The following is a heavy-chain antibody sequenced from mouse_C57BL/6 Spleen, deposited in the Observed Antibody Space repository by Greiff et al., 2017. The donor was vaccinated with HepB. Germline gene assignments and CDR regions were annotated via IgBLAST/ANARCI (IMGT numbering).Heavy chain of an antibody. V-gene: IGHV2-5*01. D-gene: IGHD2-4*01. CDR3: AKVIYYDYDGWYFDV. Sequence: VQGVESGPGLVQPSQSLSITCTVSGFSLTSYGVHWVRQSPGKGLEWLGVIWRGGSTDYNAAFMSRLSITKDNSKSQVFFKMNSLQADDTAIYYCAKVIYYDYDGWYFDVWGTGTTVTVSS. J-gene: IGHJ1*03. CDR1: GFSLTSYG. CDR2: IWRGGST.